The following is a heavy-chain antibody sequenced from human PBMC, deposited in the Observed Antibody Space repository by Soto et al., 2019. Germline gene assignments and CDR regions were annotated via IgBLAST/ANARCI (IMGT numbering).Heavy chain of an antibody. CDR2: MHPNSGNT. CDR3: ARMGVGAKEDY. J-gene: IGHJ4*02. V-gene: IGHV1-8*01. Sequence: QVQLVQSGTEVKKPGASVKVSCKASGYTFTNYDINWVRQATGQGLEWMGWMHPNSGNTGYAQKFPGRVTMTKNTSISTAYMQLSSLRYEDTAVYYCARMGVGAKEDYGGQGSLVTVSS. CDR1: GYTFTNYD. D-gene: IGHD1-26*01.